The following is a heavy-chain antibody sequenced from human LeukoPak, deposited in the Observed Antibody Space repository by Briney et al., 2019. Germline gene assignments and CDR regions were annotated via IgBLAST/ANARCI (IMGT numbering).Heavy chain of an antibody. J-gene: IGHJ6*03. Sequence: SETLSLTCAVYGGSFSGYYWSWIRQPPGKGLEWIGDINHSGSTNYNPSLKSRVTISVDTSKNQFSLKLGSVTAADTAVYYCARGRRIAARPILPVYYYYMDVWGKGTTVTVSS. D-gene: IGHD6-6*01. CDR3: ARGRRIAARPILPVYYYYMDV. CDR2: INHSGST. V-gene: IGHV4-34*01. CDR1: GGSFSGYY.